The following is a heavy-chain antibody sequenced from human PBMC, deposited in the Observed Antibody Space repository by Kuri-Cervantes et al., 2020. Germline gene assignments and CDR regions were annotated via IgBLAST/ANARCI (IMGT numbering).Heavy chain of an antibody. J-gene: IGHJ4*02. CDR3: ARDAEYCSGGSCYWGSFDY. D-gene: IGHD2-15*01. CDR1: GFTFSSYA. CDR2: ISYDGSNK. V-gene: IGHV3-30-3*01. Sequence: LSLTCAASGFTFSSYAMSWVRQAPGKGLEWVAVISYDGSNKYYADSVKGRFTISRDNSKNTLYLQMNSLRAEDTAVYYCARDAEYCSGGSCYWGSFDYWGQGTLVTVSS.